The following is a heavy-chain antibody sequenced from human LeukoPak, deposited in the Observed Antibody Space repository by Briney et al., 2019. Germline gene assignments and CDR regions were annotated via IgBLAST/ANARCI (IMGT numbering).Heavy chain of an antibody. CDR2: INPNSGGT. D-gene: IGHD1-1*01. CDR1: GYTFTDYY. CDR3: ASTGTIDYYYGSEV. J-gene: IGHJ6*01. V-gene: IGHV1-2*04. Sequence: ASVKVSCKASGYTFTDYYMHWLRQAPGPGLEWMGWINPNSGGTNYAQKFQSCDTMTKDTSISTAYMELSRLRSDDTAVYYCASTGTIDYYYGSEVWGQGTTVTVSS.